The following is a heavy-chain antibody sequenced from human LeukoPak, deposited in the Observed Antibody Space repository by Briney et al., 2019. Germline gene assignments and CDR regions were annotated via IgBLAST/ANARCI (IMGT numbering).Heavy chain of an antibody. Sequence: GGSLRLSCAASGFTFSAHWMSWVRQAPGKGLEWVANIKEDGSEKYYVDSVKGRFTISRDNAKNSLYLQMNSLRAEDTAVYYCARDLNIVVVPAANWYDYWGQGTLVTVSS. J-gene: IGHJ4*02. CDR1: GFTFSAHW. CDR3: ARDLNIVVVPAANWYDY. V-gene: IGHV3-7*01. D-gene: IGHD2-2*01. CDR2: IKEDGSEK.